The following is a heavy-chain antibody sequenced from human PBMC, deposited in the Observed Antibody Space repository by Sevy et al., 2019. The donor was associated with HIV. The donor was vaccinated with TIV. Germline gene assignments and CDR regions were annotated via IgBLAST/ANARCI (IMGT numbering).Heavy chain of an antibody. J-gene: IGHJ3*02. Sequence: GGSLRLSCAASGFTFSSYAMHWVRQAPGKGLEYVSAISSNGGSTYYANSVKGRFTISRDNSKNTLYLQMGSLRAEDMAVYYCAREGKRGVEITIYEGGAFDIWGQGTMVTVSS. V-gene: IGHV3-64*01. CDR3: AREGKRGVEITIYEGGAFDI. CDR1: GFTFSSYA. CDR2: ISSNGGST. D-gene: IGHD3-3*01.